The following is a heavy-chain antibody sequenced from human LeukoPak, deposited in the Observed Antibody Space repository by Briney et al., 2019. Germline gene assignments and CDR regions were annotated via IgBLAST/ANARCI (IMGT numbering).Heavy chain of an antibody. CDR2: ISYDGSNK. J-gene: IGHJ6*03. CDR1: GFTFSSYA. V-gene: IGHV3-30-3*01. D-gene: IGHD3-10*01. CDR3: ARANVLLWFGEFYYMDV. Sequence: PGRSLRLSCAASGFTFSSYAMHWVRQAPGKGLEWVAVISYDGSNKYYADSMKGRFTISRDNSKNTLYLQMNSLRAEGTAVYYCARANVLLWFGEFYYMDVWGKGTTVTVSS.